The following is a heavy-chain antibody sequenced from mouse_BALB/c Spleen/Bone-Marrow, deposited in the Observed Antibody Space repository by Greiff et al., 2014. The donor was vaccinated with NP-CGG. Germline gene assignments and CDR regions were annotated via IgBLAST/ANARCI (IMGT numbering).Heavy chain of an antibody. CDR2: IYPGSGST. D-gene: IGHD2-1*01. Sequence: LQQSGSELVRPGASVKLSCKASGYTFTSYWMHWVKQRPGQGLEWIGSIYPGSGSTNYDEKFKSKATLTVDTSSSTAYMQLSSLTSEDSAVYYCTRRRGNYYYFDYWGQGTTLTVSS. V-gene: IGHV1S22*01. CDR3: TRRRGNYYYFDY. CDR1: GYTFTSYW. J-gene: IGHJ2*01.